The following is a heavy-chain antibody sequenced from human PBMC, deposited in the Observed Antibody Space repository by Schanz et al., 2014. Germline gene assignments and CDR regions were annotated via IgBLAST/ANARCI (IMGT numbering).Heavy chain of an antibody. J-gene: IGHJ4*02. CDR1: GYTLTELS. CDR3: ARGPSILDY. V-gene: IGHV1-18*01. Sequence: QLLLVQSGAEVRKPGASVKVSCKVSGYTLTELSMHWVRQAPGKGLEWVGWISTYNSNTNYAQKVQGRVTMTTDTSTSTAYMELRSLRSDDTAMYYCARGPSILDYWGQGTLVTVSS. D-gene: IGHD2-2*01. CDR2: ISTYNSNT.